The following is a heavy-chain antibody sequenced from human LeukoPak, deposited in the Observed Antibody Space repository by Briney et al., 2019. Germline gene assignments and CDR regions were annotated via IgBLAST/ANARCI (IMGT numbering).Heavy chain of an antibody. D-gene: IGHD2/OR15-2a*01. CDR1: GFTFNTDW. J-gene: IGHJ4*02. V-gene: IGHV3-7*03. Sequence: GGSLRLSCAASGFTFNTDWISWVRQAPGKGLEWVANIKEDGSEVYYVDSVKGRFTISRDNAKNSLYLQMNSLRAEDTAVYYCARGVYYFDYWGQGTLVTVSS. CDR2: IKEDGSEV. CDR3: ARGVYYFDY.